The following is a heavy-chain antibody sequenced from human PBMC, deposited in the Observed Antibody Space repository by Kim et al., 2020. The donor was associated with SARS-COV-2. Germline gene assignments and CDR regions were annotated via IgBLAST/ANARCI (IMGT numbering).Heavy chain of an antibody. CDR2: IVVGSGNT. J-gene: IGHJ6*02. D-gene: IGHD3-9*01. CDR1: GFTFTSSA. CDR3: AADLIGGKYGMDV. V-gene: IGHV1-58*01. Sequence: SVKVSCKASGFTFTSSAVQWVRQARGQRLEWIGWIVVGSGNTNYAQKFQERVTITRDMSTSTAYMELSSLRSEDTAVYYCAADLIGGKYGMDVWGQGTTVTVSS.